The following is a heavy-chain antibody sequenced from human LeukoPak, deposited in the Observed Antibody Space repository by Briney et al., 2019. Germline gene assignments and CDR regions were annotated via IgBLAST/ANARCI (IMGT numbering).Heavy chain of an antibody. Sequence: ASVKVSCKASGYTFTSYDINWVRQATGQGLEWMGWMNPNSGNTGYAQKFQGRVTMTRNTSISTAYMELSSLRSEDTAVYYCAGAPRKTCSSTSCSRGGWFDPWGQGTLVTVSS. D-gene: IGHD2-2*01. J-gene: IGHJ5*02. CDR2: MNPNSGNT. V-gene: IGHV1-8*01. CDR1: GYTFTSYD. CDR3: AGAPRKTCSSTSCSRGGWFDP.